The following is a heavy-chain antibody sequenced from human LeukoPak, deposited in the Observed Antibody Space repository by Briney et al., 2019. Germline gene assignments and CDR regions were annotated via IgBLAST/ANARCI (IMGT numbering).Heavy chain of an antibody. D-gene: IGHD3-10*01. CDR3: ARGFRGGYLAMDV. V-gene: IGHV4-31*03. CDR2: IHHSGTT. CDR1: DDSISTDAYY. Sequence: PSETLSLTCTVSDDSISTDAYYWSWIRHHPGKDLEWIGYIHHSGTTYYNPSLKSRVAISIDTSKNQFSLNLRSVTAADTAVYYCARGFRGGYLAMDVWGQGTTVTVSS. J-gene: IGHJ6*02.